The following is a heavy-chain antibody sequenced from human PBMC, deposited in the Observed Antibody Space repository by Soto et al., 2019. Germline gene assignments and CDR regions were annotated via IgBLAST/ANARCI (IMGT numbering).Heavy chain of an antibody. V-gene: IGHV3-21*01. CDR3: ARDLFSGYYDSSGNSAFDI. CDR1: GFTFSSYS. CDR2: ISSSSSYI. J-gene: IGHJ3*02. D-gene: IGHD3-22*01. Sequence: PGGSLRLSCAASGFTFSSYSMNWVRQAPGKGLEWVSSISSSSSYIYYADSVKGRFTISRDNAKNSLYLQMNSLRAEDTAVYYCARDLFSGYYDSSGNSAFDIWGQGTMVTVSS.